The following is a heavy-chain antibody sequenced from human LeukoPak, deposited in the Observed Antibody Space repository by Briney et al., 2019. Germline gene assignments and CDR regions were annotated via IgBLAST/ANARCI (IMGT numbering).Heavy chain of an antibody. CDR2: IGVSGGNT. CDR1: GFTFSSYA. D-gene: IGHD6-13*01. J-gene: IGHJ4*02. CDR3: AKDLSSSWNYFDY. V-gene: IGHV3-23*01. Sequence: PGGSLRLSCAASGFTFSSYAMSWVRQAPGKGLEWVSSIGVSGGNTYYADSVKGRFTISRDNSKNTLYLQMNSLRAEDTAVYYCAKDLSSSWNYFDYWGQGTLVTVSS.